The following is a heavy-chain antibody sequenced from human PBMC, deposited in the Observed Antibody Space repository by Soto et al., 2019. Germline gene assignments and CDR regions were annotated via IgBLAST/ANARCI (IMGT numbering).Heavy chain of an antibody. CDR3: TSSYITSSSPDS. CDR1: GGSMRNYY. V-gene: IGHV4-4*08. CDR2: VYPSGAS. Sequence: QVQLQESGPGLVKPSETLSLTCSVSGGSMRNYYWNWIRHPPGRGLEWIGYVYPSGASNYNPSLKSRVSMSVDVSRNHFSLTPHSVTTADSAVYCCTSSYITSSSPDSWGQGTLVTVSS. J-gene: IGHJ4*02. D-gene: IGHD2-2*02.